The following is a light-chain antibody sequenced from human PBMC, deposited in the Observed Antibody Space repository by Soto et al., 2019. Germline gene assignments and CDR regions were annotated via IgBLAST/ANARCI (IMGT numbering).Light chain of an antibody. Sequence: QSVLTQQPSASGTPGQRVTISCSGCNSNIGSNTVHWYQQLPGTAPKLLIYSNNQRPSGVPDRFSGSKSGTSASLAISGLQSEDEADYYCAAWDDSLSGPVFGTGTKVTVL. CDR3: AAWDDSLSGPV. CDR1: NSNIGSNT. V-gene: IGLV1-44*01. CDR2: SNN. J-gene: IGLJ1*01.